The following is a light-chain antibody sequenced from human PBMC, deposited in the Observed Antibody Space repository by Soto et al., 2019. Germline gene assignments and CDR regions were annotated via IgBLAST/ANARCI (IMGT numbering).Light chain of an antibody. CDR2: DVS. V-gene: IGKV3-11*01. CDR1: QSVSTF. CDR3: QQYGGSTIFT. Sequence: EIVLTQSPGTLSLSPGERATLSCRASQSVSTFLAWYQQKPGQAPRLLIYDVSKRAPGIPARFSGSGSGTDFTLTISSLEPEDFAMYYCQQYGGSTIFTFGQGTKLEI. J-gene: IGKJ2*01.